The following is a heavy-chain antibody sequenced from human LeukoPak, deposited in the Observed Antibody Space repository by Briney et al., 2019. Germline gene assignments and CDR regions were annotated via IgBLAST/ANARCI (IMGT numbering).Heavy chain of an antibody. CDR1: GGSFSTYY. Sequence: SETLSLTCDVYGGSFSTYYWSWIRQPPGKGLEWIGEINHSGGTNYIPSLKSRITISVDTSKNQFSLKLSSVTAADTAVYYCARDMAAVAGYFDYWGQGTLVTVSS. CDR2: INHSGGT. J-gene: IGHJ4*02. D-gene: IGHD6-19*01. V-gene: IGHV4-34*01. CDR3: ARDMAAVAGYFDY.